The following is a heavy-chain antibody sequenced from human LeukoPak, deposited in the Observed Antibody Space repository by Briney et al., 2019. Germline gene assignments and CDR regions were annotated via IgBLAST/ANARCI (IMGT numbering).Heavy chain of an antibody. J-gene: IGHJ5*02. V-gene: IGHV1-2*02. Sequence: GASVKVSCKASGSTFTGYHMHWVRQAPGQGLEWMGWINPNSGGTNYAQKFQGRGTMSRDTSISTTYMELSRLRADDTAVYYCATLLSALETKPWGQGTQVTVSS. CDR3: ATLLSALETKP. D-gene: IGHD3-10*01. CDR2: INPNSGGT. CDR1: GSTFTGYH.